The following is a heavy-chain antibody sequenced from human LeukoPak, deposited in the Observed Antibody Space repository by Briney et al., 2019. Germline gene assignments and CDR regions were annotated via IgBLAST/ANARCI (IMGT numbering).Heavy chain of an antibody. CDR1: GFTFSDYY. D-gene: IGHD2-2*01. CDR2: ISSSGSTI. Sequence: GGSLRLSCAASGFTFSDYYMSWIRQAPGKGLEWVSYISSSGSTIYYADSVKGRFTISRDNAKNSLYLQMNSLRAEDTAVYYCAREGYCSSTSCVYGMDVWGQGTTVTVSS. CDR3: AREGYCSSTSCVYGMDV. V-gene: IGHV3-11*01. J-gene: IGHJ6*02.